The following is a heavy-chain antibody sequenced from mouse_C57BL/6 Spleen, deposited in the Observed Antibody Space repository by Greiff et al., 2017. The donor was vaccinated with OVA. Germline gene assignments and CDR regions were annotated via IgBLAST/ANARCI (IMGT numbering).Heavy chain of an antibody. CDR1: GYTFTSYW. CDR3: ARGGIYYDYDGYFDV. J-gene: IGHJ1*03. CDR2: IDPSDSYT. Sequence: QVQLQQPGAELVRPGTSVKLSCKASGYTFTSYWMHWVQQRPGQGLEWIGVIDPSDSYTNYNQKFKGKATLTVDTSSSTAYMQLSSLTSEDSAVYYCARGGIYYDYDGYFDVWGTGTTVTVSS. D-gene: IGHD2-4*01. V-gene: IGHV1-59*01.